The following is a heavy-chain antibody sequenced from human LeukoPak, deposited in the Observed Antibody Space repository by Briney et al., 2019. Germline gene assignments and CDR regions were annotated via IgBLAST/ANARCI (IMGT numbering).Heavy chain of an antibody. CDR1: GFTFSSYE. D-gene: IGHD3-22*01. V-gene: IGHV3-48*03. CDR2: ISSRGSTI. Sequence: GGSLRLSCAASGFTFSSYEMNWVRQAPGKGLEWVSYISSRGSTIYYADSVKGRFTISRDNAKNSLYLQMNSLRAEDTAVYYCARGEGYYYDSSGYYWGQGTLVTVSS. J-gene: IGHJ4*02. CDR3: ARGEGYYYDSSGYY.